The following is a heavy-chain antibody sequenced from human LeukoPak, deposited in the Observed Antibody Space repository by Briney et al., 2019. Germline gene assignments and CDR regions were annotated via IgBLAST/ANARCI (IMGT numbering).Heavy chain of an antibody. V-gene: IGHV3-30*02. D-gene: IGHD2-15*01. J-gene: IGHJ4*02. Sequence: GGSLRLSCATSGFTFSTSDMHWVRQAPGKGLEWVSFIQYDGSRKNYVDSVKGRFTISRDNSKNTLYLQMNSLRAEDTAVYYCAKSGLNRFDYWGQGTLVTVSS. CDR3: AKSGLNRFDY. CDR1: GFTFSTSD. CDR2: IQYDGSRK.